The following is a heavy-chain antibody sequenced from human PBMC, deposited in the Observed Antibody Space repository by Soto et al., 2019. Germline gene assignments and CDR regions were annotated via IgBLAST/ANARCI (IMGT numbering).Heavy chain of an antibody. CDR3: ARYGGPPTEYWYFDL. CDR2: ISYDGSNK. Sequence: QVQLVESGGGLVQPGRSLRLSCAASGFTFSSYAMHWVRQAPGKGLEWVAVISYDGSNKYYADSVKGRFTISRDNSKNKLYLQMNSLRAEDTAVYYCARYGGPPTEYWYFDLWGHGTLVTVSS. V-gene: IGHV3-30*04. J-gene: IGHJ2*01. D-gene: IGHD4-4*01. CDR1: GFTFSSYA.